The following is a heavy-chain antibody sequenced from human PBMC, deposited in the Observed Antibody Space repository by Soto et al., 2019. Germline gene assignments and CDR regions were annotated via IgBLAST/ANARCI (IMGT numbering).Heavy chain of an antibody. Sequence: EVQLVESGGGLVKPGGSLRLSCAASGFTFSSYSMNWVRQAPGKGLEWVSSISSSSSYIYYADSVKGRFTISRDNAKHSLYLQMTSLRAENTAVYYCARDRIAMIDAFDIWGQGTMVTVSS. CDR1: GFTFSSYS. V-gene: IGHV3-21*01. D-gene: IGHD3-22*01. CDR2: ISSSSSYI. CDR3: ARDRIAMIDAFDI. J-gene: IGHJ3*02.